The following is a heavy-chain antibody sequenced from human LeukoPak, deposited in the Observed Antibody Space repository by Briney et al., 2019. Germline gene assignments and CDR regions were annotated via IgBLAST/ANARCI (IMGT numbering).Heavy chain of an antibody. CDR2: IYYSGST. J-gene: IGHJ4*02. Sequence: SETLSLTCTVSGGSISSYYWSWIRQPPGKGLEWIGYIYYSGSTNYNSSLKSRVTISVDTPKNQFSLKLSSVTAADTAVYYCARYFDWFFDYWGQGTLVTVSS. D-gene: IGHD3-9*01. V-gene: IGHV4-59*08. CDR1: GGSISSYY. CDR3: ARYFDWFFDY.